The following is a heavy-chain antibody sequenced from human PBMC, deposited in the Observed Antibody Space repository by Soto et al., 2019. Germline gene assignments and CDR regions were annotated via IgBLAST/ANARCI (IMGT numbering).Heavy chain of an antibody. D-gene: IGHD3-22*01. CDR1: GGTFRSYS. CDR2: IIPIFDIT. J-gene: IGHJ6*02. Sequence: SVQVSCKASGGTFRSYSTSWLRQSPGPGLEWMGGIIPIFDITNYAQKFQGRVTITADESTSTAYMELSSLGSDDTAVYYCARPDEGGYSSNHHYYYALDVWGQGTTVTVSS. V-gene: IGHV1-69*13. CDR3: ARPDEGGYSSNHHYYYALDV.